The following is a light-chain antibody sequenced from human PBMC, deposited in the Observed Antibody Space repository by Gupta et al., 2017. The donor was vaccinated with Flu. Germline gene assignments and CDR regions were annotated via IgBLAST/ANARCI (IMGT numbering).Light chain of an antibody. CDR3: RQELQTPST. CDR2: LGS. Sequence: VTPGEPASISCRSSQGRRHNNGNKYLQWYLQKPGQTPQLLIYLGSKRAYGVPGRFSGSGSGTDFTLKISRGEAEDVGVYYCRQELQTPSTVGQGTKLEIK. J-gene: IGKJ2*02. V-gene: IGKV2-28*01. CDR1: QGRRHNNGNKY.